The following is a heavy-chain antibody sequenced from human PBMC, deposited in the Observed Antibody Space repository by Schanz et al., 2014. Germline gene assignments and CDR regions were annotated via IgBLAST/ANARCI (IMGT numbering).Heavy chain of an antibody. D-gene: IGHD3-10*01. Sequence: QVQLQESGPRLVKPSETLSLTCTVFGGSIRGYYWGWIRQPPGKGLEWIGYIYYSGSTNYNPSLEGRDPISVDTSKTTFSLKMRSVTAADTAVYYCARRGAGGNFDYWGQGTLVTVSS. CDR2: IYYSGST. CDR1: GGSIRGYY. CDR3: ARRGAGGNFDY. V-gene: IGHV4-59*08. J-gene: IGHJ4*02.